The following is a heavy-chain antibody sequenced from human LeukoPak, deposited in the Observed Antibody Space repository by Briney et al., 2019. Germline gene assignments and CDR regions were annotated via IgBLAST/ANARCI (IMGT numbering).Heavy chain of an antibody. CDR2: IYSSGTT. J-gene: IGHJ4*02. Sequence: SETLSLTCTVSGGSISNYYWNWIRQPPGKGLEWIGFIYSSGTTNYNPSLKSRLTFSLDTSKNQFSLKLTSMTAADTAVYYCARGVADDDYWGQGTLVTVSS. D-gene: IGHD3-3*01. CDR3: ARGVADDDY. V-gene: IGHV4-59*01. CDR1: GGSISNYY.